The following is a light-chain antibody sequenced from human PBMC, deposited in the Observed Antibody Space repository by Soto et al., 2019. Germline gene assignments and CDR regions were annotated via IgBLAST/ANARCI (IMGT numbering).Light chain of an antibody. Sequence: DIQMTQSPSSLSASVGARVSITCQASEDIRTSLSWFQHKPGRAPKLLIYGASYLETGVPSRFRGSGSGTDFTLTISSLQPEDTATYYCQHYNNPPPFTLGPGTMVDIK. V-gene: IGKV1-33*01. CDR1: EDIRTS. J-gene: IGKJ3*01. CDR3: QHYNNPPPFT. CDR2: GAS.